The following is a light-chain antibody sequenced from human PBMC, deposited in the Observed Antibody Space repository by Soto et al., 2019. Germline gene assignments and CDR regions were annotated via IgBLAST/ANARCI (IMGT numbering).Light chain of an antibody. CDR3: QQYGSSSCT. J-gene: IGKJ1*01. V-gene: IGKV3-20*01. CDR1: QSVSSSY. Sequence: EIVLTQSPGTLSLSPGERATLSCRASQSVSSSYFAWYQQRFGQAPRLLIYGASSRATGIPDRFSGSGSGTDFTLTISRLEPGDFAGYYCQQYGSSSCTFGQGTKVDIK. CDR2: GAS.